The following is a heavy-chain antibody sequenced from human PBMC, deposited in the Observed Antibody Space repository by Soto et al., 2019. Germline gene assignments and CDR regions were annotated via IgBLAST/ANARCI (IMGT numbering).Heavy chain of an antibody. CDR3: ARDGTLYDSSAYYYVY. CDR1: GGTFSRYA. Sequence: ASVKVSCKASGGTFSRYAINWLRQAPGQGLEWMGGIIPVFGKANYAQKFQGRVTITADESTTTGYMELRSLTSEGTAVYYCARDGTLYDSSAYYYVYWGQGTLVTVSS. D-gene: IGHD3-22*01. V-gene: IGHV1-69*13. CDR2: IIPVFGKA. J-gene: IGHJ4*02.